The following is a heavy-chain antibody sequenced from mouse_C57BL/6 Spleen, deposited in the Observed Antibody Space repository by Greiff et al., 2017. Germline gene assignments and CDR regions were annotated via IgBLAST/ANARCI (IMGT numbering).Heavy chain of an antibody. J-gene: IGHJ2*01. CDR1: GFNIKDYY. CDR2: IDPEDGDT. Sequence: VQLQQSGAELVRPGASVKLSCTASGFNIKDYYMHWVKQRPEQGLEWIGRIDPEDGDTEYAPTFQGKATMTADTSSNTPYLQLRSLTSEDTAVYYCTFGHYYDGSSYGYWGQGTTLTVSS. CDR3: TFGHYYDGSSYGY. D-gene: IGHD1-1*01. V-gene: IGHV14-1*01.